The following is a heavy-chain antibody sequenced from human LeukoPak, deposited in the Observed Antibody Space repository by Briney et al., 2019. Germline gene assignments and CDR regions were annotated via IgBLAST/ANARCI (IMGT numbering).Heavy chain of an antibody. J-gene: IGHJ4*02. CDR2: ISSGSSTI. V-gene: IGHV3-48*02. D-gene: IGHD1-26*01. CDR1: GFTFSSYS. Sequence: GSLRLSCAASGFTFSSYSMNWVRQAPGKGLEWVSSISSGSSTIYYADSVKGRFTISRDNTKNSQYLQMNSLSDEDTAVYYCARDGSESYFRDWGQGTLVTVSS. CDR3: ARDGSESYFRD.